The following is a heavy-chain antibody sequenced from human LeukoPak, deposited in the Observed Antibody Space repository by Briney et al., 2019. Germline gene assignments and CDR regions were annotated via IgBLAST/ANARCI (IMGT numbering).Heavy chain of an antibody. V-gene: IGHV4-59*01. CDR3: ARVGGYCSSTSCYYYGMDV. J-gene: IGHJ6*04. CDR1: GGSISSYY. D-gene: IGHD2-2*01. CDR2: IYYSGST. Sequence: SETLSLTCTVSGGSISSYYWGWIRQPPGKGLEWIGYIYYSGSTNYNPSLKSRVTISVDTSKNRFSLKLSSVTAADTAVYYCARVGGYCSSTSCYYYGMDVWGKGTTVTVSS.